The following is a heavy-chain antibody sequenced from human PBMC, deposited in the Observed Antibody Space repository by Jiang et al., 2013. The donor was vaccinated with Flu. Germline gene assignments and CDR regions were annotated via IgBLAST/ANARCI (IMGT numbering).Heavy chain of an antibody. J-gene: IGHJ4*02. CDR1: GGSISSYY. D-gene: IGHD5-18*01. CDR2: IYYSGST. CDR3: ARRVDTAMVTIFDY. V-gene: IGHV4-59*08. Sequence: GSGLVKPSETLSLTCTVSGGSISSYYWSWIRQPPGKGLEWIGYIYYSGSTNYNPSLKSRVTISVDTSKNQFSLKLSSVTAADTAVYYCARRVDTAMVTIFDYWGQGTLVTVSS.